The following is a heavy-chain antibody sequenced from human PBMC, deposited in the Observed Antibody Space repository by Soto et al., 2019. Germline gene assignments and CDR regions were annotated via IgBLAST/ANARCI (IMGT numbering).Heavy chain of an antibody. Sequence: SETLSLTCTASGGSISSYYWSWIRQPAGKGLEWIGRIYTSGSTNYNPSLKSRVTMSVDTSKNQFSLKLRSVTAADTAVYYGEREVAYNLDYWGQGTLVTVSS. J-gene: IGHJ4*02. CDR2: IYTSGST. CDR3: EREVAYNLDY. CDR1: GGSISSYY. V-gene: IGHV4-4*07. D-gene: IGHD5-12*01.